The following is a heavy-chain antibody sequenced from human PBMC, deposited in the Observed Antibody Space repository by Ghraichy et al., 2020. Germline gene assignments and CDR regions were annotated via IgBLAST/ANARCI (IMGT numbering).Heavy chain of an antibody. CDR1: GFTFSNAW. CDR3: TTDPGYCTNGVCYSSGGWLPNDY. V-gene: IGHV3-15*01. CDR2: IKSKPDGGTT. Sequence: GESLNISCAASGFTFSNAWMSWVRQAPGKGLEWVGGIKSKPDGGTTDYAAPVKGRFTISRDDSKNTLYLHMNSLKTEDTAVYYCTTDPGYCTNGVCYSSGGWLPNDYWGHGTLVTVSS. J-gene: IGHJ4*01. D-gene: IGHD2-8*01.